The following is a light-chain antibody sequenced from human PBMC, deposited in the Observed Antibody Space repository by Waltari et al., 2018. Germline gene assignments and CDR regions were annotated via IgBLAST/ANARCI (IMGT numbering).Light chain of an antibody. CDR3: CSYTTSSTFI. CDR2: DVS. J-gene: IGLJ1*01. Sequence: QSAPTQPPSVSGSPGQSVTISCTGTSSDVGGYNYVSWYQQHPGKAPKLMIYDVSDRPSGVSDRFSGSKSGNTASLTISGLQAEDQADYYCCSYTTSSTFIFGVGTRLTVL. V-gene: IGLV2-14*01. CDR1: SSDVGGYNY.